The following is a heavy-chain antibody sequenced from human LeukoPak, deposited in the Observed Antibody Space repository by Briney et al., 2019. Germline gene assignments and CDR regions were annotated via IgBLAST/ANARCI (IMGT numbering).Heavy chain of an antibody. Sequence: ASVKVSCKASGYTFTSYAMHWVRQAPGQRLEWMGWINAGNGNTKYSQKFQGRVTITRDTSASTAYMELSSLRSEDTAVYYCARRTKRVDLEWLYDYWGQGTLVTVS. CDR3: ARRTKRVDLEWLYDY. CDR2: INAGNGNT. CDR1: GYTFTSYA. D-gene: IGHD3-3*01. J-gene: IGHJ4*02. V-gene: IGHV1-3*01.